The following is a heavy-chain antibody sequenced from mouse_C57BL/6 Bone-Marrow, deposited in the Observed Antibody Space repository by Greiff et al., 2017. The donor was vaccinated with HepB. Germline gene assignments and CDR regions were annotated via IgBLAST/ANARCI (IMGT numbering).Heavy chain of an antibody. Sequence: VQLKESGAELVRPGASVKLSCTASGFNIKDYYMHWVKQRPEQGLEWIGRIEPEDGDTEYAPQFQGKATMTADTSSNTAYLQLSSLTSEDTAVYYCTTFYYGNYERGMDYWGQGTSVTVSS. CDR3: TTFYYGNYERGMDY. D-gene: IGHD2-1*01. J-gene: IGHJ4*01. CDR1: GFNIKDYY. V-gene: IGHV14-1*01. CDR2: IEPEDGDT.